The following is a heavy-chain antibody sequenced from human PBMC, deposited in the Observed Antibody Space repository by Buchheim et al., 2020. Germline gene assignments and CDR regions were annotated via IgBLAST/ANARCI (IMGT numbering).Heavy chain of an antibody. CDR2: IDWDDDK. CDR1: GFSLSANGVC. Sequence: QVTLRESGPALVKPTQTLTLTCTFSGFSLSANGVCVSWIRQPPGKALEWLARIDWDDDKHYSTSLKTRLTISKDTSKNQVDLIMTSMDPVDTATYYCARSYTGNYYEFDYWGQGTL. V-gene: IGHV2-70*15. J-gene: IGHJ4*02. CDR3: ARSYTGNYYEFDY. D-gene: IGHD1-26*01.